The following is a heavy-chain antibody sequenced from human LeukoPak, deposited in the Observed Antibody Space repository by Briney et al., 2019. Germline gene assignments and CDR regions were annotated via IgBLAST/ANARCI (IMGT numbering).Heavy chain of an antibody. CDR1: GGSISSSSYY. V-gene: IGHV4-39*07. CDR2: IYHSGST. J-gene: IGHJ4*02. CDR3: ATTDYGDYDYFDY. Sequence: SETLSLTCTVSGGSISSSSYYWGWIRQPPGKGLEWIGSIYHSGSTNYNPSLKSRVTISVDKSKNQFSLKLSSVTAADTAVYYCATTDYGDYDYFDYWGQGTLVTVSS. D-gene: IGHD4-17*01.